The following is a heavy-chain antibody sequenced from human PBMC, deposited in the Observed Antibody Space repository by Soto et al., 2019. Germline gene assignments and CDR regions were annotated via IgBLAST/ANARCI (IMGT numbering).Heavy chain of an antibody. CDR3: ARVSGSYYYGMDV. V-gene: IGHV4-4*02. CDR2: IYHSGST. CDR1: GGSISSSNW. J-gene: IGHJ6*02. D-gene: IGHD1-26*01. Sequence: QVQLQESGPGLVKPSGTPSLTCAVSGGSISSSNWWSWVRQPPGKGLDWIGEIYHSGSTNYNPALKSRVTISVDKSKNQFSLKLSSVTAADTAVYYCARVSGSYYYGMDVWGQGTTVTVSS.